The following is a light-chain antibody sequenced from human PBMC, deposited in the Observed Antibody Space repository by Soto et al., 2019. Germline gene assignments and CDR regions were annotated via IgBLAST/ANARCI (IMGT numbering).Light chain of an antibody. J-gene: IGKJ3*01. CDR1: QSISSY. CDR2: AAS. V-gene: IGKV1-39*01. CDR3: QQNYNTPFT. Sequence: DIQMTQSPASLSASVGDRVTITCRASQSISSYLNWYQQKPGKAPKLLIYAASSFQSGVPSRFSGSGSGTDFTLTISSLQPGDFATYYCQQNYNTPFTFGHGTKVDIK.